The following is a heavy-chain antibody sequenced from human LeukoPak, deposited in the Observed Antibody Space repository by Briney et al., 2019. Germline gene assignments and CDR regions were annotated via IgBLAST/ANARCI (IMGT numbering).Heavy chain of an antibody. CDR3: AKSREQADAFDI. CDR2: ISWNSGSI. D-gene: IGHD1/OR15-1a*01. V-gene: IGHV3-9*01. Sequence: RAGGSLRLSCAASGFPFDDYAMHWVRQAPGKGLEWVSGISWNSGSIGYADSVKGRFTVSRDNAKNSLYLQMNSLRAEDTALYYCAKSREQADAFDIWGQGTMVTVSS. J-gene: IGHJ3*02. CDR1: GFPFDDYA.